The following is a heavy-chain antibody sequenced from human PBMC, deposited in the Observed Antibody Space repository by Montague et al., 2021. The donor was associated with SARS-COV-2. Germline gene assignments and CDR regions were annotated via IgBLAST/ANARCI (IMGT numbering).Heavy chain of an antibody. D-gene: IGHD3-22*01. CDR1: GGSFSGYY. CDR2: INHSGST. CDR3: ARGAPTITMIVVVFTGAGWYFDL. J-gene: IGHJ2*01. Sequence: SETLSLTCAVHGGSFSGYYWSWIRQPPGKGLEWIGEINHSGSTNYNPSLKSRASISVDTSKNQFSLKLSSETAADTAVYYCARGAPTITMIVVVFTGAGWYFDLWGRGTLVTVSS. V-gene: IGHV4-34*01.